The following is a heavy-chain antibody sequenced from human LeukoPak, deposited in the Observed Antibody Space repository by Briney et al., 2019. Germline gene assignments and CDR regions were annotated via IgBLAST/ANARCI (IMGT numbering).Heavy chain of an antibody. V-gene: IGHV1-2*02. CDR2: INPNSGGT. Sequence: GASVTVSCKASGYTFTGYYMHWVRQAPGQGLEWMGWINPNSGGTNYAQKFQGRVTMTRDTSISTAYMELSRLRSDDTAVYYCARLAGCSGGSCYGGGWFDPWGQGTLVTVSS. J-gene: IGHJ5*02. D-gene: IGHD2-15*01. CDR1: GYTFTGYY. CDR3: ARLAGCSGGSCYGGGWFDP.